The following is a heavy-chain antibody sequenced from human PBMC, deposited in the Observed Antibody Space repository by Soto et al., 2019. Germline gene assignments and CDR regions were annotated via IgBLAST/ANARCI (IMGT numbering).Heavy chain of an antibody. V-gene: IGHV3-7*01. CDR1: GFTFRSYW. Sequence: GGSLRLSCAASGFTFRSYWMTWVRQTPGKGLEWVANIKPEGSETYYVDSVKGRFTISRDNAEDSLYLQMNSLRVEDTAVYYCARDDGIRTVDYWGQGTLVTVSS. CDR2: IKPEGSET. D-gene: IGHD3-10*01. J-gene: IGHJ4*02. CDR3: ARDDGIRTVDY.